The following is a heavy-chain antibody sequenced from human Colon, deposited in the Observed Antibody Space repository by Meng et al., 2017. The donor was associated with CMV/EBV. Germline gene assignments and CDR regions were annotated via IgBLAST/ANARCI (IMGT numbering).Heavy chain of an antibody. D-gene: IGHD3-22*01. CDR1: EYTFTGYY. CDR3: ARDWYPGDRRGSFDY. J-gene: IGHJ4*02. V-gene: IGHV1-2*02. Sequence: QVQLVQSGAEVKKPGASVKVSCKASEYTFTGYYMHWVRHAPGQGLEWMGWINPNSGGTNYAQKFQGRVTMTRDTSITTAYMELSRLRSDDTAVYYCARDWYPGDRRGSFDYWGQGTLVTVFS. CDR2: INPNSGGT.